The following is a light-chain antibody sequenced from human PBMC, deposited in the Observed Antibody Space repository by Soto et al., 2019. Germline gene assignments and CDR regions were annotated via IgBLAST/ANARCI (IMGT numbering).Light chain of an antibody. CDR1: QSFSCW. J-gene: IGKJ1*01. V-gene: IGKV1-5*01. CDR2: DVS. CDR3: QQYNGSSWT. Sequence: DIQMTHSPSTMSASVGDRVTISCRARQSFSCWLAWYQQKPGKAPNLLIYDVSSLQGWVPSRFSGSGSGTEFTLTISSLQPDDFATYYCQQYNGSSWTFGQGTKVDI.